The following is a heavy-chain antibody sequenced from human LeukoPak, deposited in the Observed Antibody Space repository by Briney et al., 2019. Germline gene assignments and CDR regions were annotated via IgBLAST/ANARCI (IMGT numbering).Heavy chain of an antibody. CDR2: IWYDGSNK. J-gene: IGHJ4*02. D-gene: IGHD6-13*01. Sequence: GGSLRLSCAASGFNFRSYGMHWVRQAPGKGLEWVAVIWYDGSNKHYLDSVKGRFTISRDNSENTLYLRMDSLRSEDTAVYYCAKDGDSGSWYSYNYFDHWGQGTLVTVSS. V-gene: IGHV3-33*06. CDR1: GFNFRSYG. CDR3: AKDGDSGSWYSYNYFDH.